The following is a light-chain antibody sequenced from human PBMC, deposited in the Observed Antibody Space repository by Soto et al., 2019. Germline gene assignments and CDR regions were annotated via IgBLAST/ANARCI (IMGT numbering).Light chain of an antibody. Sequence: DIQMTQSPSSLSASVGDRVSITCQANVDIDNNLNWYQQKPGKAPNLLVYDASNLETGVPSRFSGSGYGTHFTFTISSLQPEDIATYYCQQYDNLPYTFGQGTKLEIK. V-gene: IGKV1-33*01. CDR1: VDIDNN. J-gene: IGKJ2*01. CDR3: QQYDNLPYT. CDR2: DAS.